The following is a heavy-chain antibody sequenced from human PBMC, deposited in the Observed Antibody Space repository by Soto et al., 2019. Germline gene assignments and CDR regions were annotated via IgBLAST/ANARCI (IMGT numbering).Heavy chain of an antibody. CDR2: LDLLGTTT. CDR3: ARDWGVQYYQGGDYIPHLDR. J-gene: IGHJ5*02. Sequence: GGSLRLSCAASGFTLSSFGMNWVRQAPGKGLEWVSFLDLLGTTTYYADSVRGRFTISRDHAENSLYLQMNSLRDEDTAVYYCARDWGVQYYQGGDYIPHLDRWGQGTLVTVSS. D-gene: IGHD2-21*01. V-gene: IGHV3-48*02. CDR1: GFTLSSFG.